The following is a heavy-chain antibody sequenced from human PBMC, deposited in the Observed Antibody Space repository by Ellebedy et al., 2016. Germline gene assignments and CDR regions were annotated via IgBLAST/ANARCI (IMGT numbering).Heavy chain of an antibody. CDR1: GGSISSYY. CDR3: ARDWGGHGSSSAFDY. Sequence: GSLRLSXTVSGGSISSYYWSWIRQPAGKGLEWIGRIYTSGSTNYNPSLKSRVTMSVDTSKNQFSLKLSSVTAADTAVYYCARDWGGHGSSSAFDYWGQGTLVTVSS. CDR2: IYTSGST. D-gene: IGHD6-13*01. J-gene: IGHJ4*02. V-gene: IGHV4-4*07.